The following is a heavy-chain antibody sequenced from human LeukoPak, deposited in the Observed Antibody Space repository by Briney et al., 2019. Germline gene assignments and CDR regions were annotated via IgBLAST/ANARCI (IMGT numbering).Heavy chain of an antibody. CDR3: ARLGEDSRGTAGAFDI. CDR2: IYPGDSDT. J-gene: IGHJ3*02. D-gene: IGHD3-16*01. V-gene: IGHV5-51*01. CDR1: GYSFTSYW. Sequence: GESLKISCKGSGYSFTSYWIGWVRQMPGKGLEWMGIIYPGDSDTRYSPSFQGQVTISADKSISTAYLQWSSLKASDTAMYYCARLGEDSRGTAGAFDIWAQGTMVTVSS.